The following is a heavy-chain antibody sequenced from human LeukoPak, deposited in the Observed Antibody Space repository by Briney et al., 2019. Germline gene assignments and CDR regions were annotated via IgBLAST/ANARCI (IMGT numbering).Heavy chain of an antibody. Sequence: ASVKVSCKASGGTFSSYAINWVRQAPGQGLEWMGGIIPMFGTANYAQKFQGRVTITADESTSTAYMELSSLTSDDTAVYYCARGDGGEQQLVLGYWGQGTLVTVSS. CDR1: GGTFSSYA. V-gene: IGHV1-69*13. CDR2: IIPMFGTA. CDR3: ARGDGGEQQLVLGY. D-gene: IGHD6-13*01. J-gene: IGHJ4*02.